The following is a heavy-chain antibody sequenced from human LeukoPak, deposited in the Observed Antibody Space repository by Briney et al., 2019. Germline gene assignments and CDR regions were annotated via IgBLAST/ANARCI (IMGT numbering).Heavy chain of an antibody. J-gene: IGHJ4*02. CDR3: ARVSDDSGWNFDY. D-gene: IGHD6-19*01. CDR2: INAGNGNR. Sequence: ASVKVSCKASVYTFNSYAIHWVRQAPGQRLEWMGWINAGNGNRKYSQKFQDRVTITREPSATTAYMELNSLTSEDTAVYYCARVSDDSGWNFDYWGQGTLVTVSA. V-gene: IGHV1-3*01. CDR1: VYTFNSYA.